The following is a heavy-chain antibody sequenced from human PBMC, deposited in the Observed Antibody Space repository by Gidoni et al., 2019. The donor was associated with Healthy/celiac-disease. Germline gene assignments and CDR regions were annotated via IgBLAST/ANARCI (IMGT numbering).Heavy chain of an antibody. D-gene: IGHD2-15*01. CDR2: INAGNGNT. CDR1: GYTFTSYA. Sequence: QVQLVQSGAEVKKPGASVKVSCKASGYTFTSYAMHWVRQAPGQRLEWKGWINAGNGNTKYSQKFQGRVTITRDTSASTAYMELSSLRSEDTAVYYCARAPIYCSGGSCDNYYYYYGMDVWGQGTTVTVSS. J-gene: IGHJ6*02. CDR3: ARAPIYCSGGSCDNYYYYYGMDV. V-gene: IGHV1-3*01.